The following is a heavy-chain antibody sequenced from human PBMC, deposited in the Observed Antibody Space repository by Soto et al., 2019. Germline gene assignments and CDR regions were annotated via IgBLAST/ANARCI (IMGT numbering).Heavy chain of an antibody. D-gene: IGHD2-15*01. J-gene: IGHJ5*02. Sequence: QVQLQQWGAGLLKPSETLSLTCAVYGGSFSGYYWSWIRQPPGKGLEWIGEINHSGSTNYNPSLKSRVTISVDTSKNQFSLKLSSVTAADTVVYYCARGAVVVVAATNWFDPWGQGTLVTVSS. CDR1: GGSFSGYY. V-gene: IGHV4-34*01. CDR3: ARGAVVVVAATNWFDP. CDR2: INHSGST.